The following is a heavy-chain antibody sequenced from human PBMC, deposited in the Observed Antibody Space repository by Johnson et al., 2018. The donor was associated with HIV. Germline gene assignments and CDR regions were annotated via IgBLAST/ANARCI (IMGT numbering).Heavy chain of an antibody. Sequence: QVQLVESGGGVVQPGRSLRLSCAASGFTFSSYAMHWVRQAPGKGLEWVAVIYYDGSNKYYADSVKGRFTIARDNSKNTLYLQMNSLRAEDTAVYYCARGGGVAARHDACDIWGQGTMVTVSS. CDR2: IYYDGSNK. D-gene: IGHD6-6*01. V-gene: IGHV3-30-3*01. CDR3: ARGGGVAARHDACDI. J-gene: IGHJ3*02. CDR1: GFTFSSYA.